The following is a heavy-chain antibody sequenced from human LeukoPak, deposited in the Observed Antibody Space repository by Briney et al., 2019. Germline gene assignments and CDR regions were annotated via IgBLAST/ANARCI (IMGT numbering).Heavy chain of an antibody. Sequence: PGGSLRLSCVASGFTFSSAWMSWVRQAPGKGLVWVSRINSDGSSTSYADSVKGRFTISRDNAKNTLYLQMNSLRAEDTAVYYCASGCSGGSCYHNDDYWGQGTLVTVSS. CDR2: INSDGSST. CDR3: ASGCSGGSCYHNDDY. J-gene: IGHJ4*02. V-gene: IGHV3-74*01. D-gene: IGHD2-15*01. CDR1: GFTFSSAW.